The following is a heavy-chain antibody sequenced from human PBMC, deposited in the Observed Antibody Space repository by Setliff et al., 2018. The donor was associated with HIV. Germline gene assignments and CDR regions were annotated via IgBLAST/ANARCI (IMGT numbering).Heavy chain of an antibody. V-gene: IGHV3-23*01. D-gene: IGHD6-13*01. CDR2: IGSAGDAT. CDR3: AKFVGAGSDYFDF. J-gene: IGHJ4*02. CDR1: GLPFSNFA. Sequence: GGSLRLSCAASGLPFSNFAMGWVRQAPGKGLQWVAFIGSAGDATNYAYAVQGRFTISRDNSKNRVYLQMNSLRVDDTATYYCAKFVGAGSDYFDFWGRGAQVTVSA.